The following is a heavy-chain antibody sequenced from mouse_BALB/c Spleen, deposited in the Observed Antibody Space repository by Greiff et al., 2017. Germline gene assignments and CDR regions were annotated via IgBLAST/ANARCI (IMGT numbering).Heavy chain of an antibody. CDR1: GFTFTDYY. J-gene: IGHJ4*01. CDR2: IRNKANGYTT. Sequence: EVKVVESGGGLVQPGGSLRLSCATSGFTFTDYYMSWVRQPPGKALEWLGFIRNKANGYTTEYSASVKGRFTISRDNSQSILYLQMNTLRAEDSATYYCARDRMDYWGQGTSVTVSS. V-gene: IGHV7-3*02. CDR3: ARDRMDY.